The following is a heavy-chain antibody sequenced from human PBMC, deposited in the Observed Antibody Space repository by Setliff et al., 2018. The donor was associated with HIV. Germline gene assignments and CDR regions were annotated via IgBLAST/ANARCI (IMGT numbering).Heavy chain of an antibody. CDR1: GGSIYGSDYY. D-gene: IGHD1-1*01. V-gene: IGHV4-39*01. CDR3: ARQGQLGSE. Sequence: PPETLSLTCTVSGGSIYGSDYYWGWIRQPPGKGLESIGSIYYSGSTYYKPSLKSRVTISVDTSKNQFSLKLSSVTAADTAVYYCARQGQLGSEWGQGTLVTVSS. CDR2: IYYSGST. J-gene: IGHJ4*02.